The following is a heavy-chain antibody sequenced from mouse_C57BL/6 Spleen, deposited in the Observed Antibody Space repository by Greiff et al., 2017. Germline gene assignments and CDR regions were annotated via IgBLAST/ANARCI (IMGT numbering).Heavy chain of an antibody. D-gene: IGHD2-4*01. CDR3: ARYDYVDVLFAY. Sequence: EVKLQESGGGLVKPGGSLKLSCAASGFTFSSYTMSWVRQTPEKRLEWVATISGGGGNTYYPDSVKGRFTISRDNAKNTLYLQMSSLRSEDTALYYCARYDYVDVLFAYWGQGTLVTVSA. J-gene: IGHJ3*01. V-gene: IGHV5-9*01. CDR1: GFTFSSYT. CDR2: ISGGGGNT.